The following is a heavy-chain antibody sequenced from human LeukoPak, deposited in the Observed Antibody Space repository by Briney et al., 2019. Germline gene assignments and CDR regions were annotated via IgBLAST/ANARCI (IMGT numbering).Heavy chain of an antibody. V-gene: IGHV4-59*01. D-gene: IGHD2-15*01. CDR1: GGSISSYY. Sequence: PSETLSLTCTVSGGSISSYYWSWIRQPPGKGLDWIGYIYYSGSTNYNPSLKSRVTISVDTSKNQFSLKLSSVTAADTAVYYCARDGVVANFDYWGQGTLVTVSS. CDR2: IYYSGST. J-gene: IGHJ4*02. CDR3: ARDGVVANFDY.